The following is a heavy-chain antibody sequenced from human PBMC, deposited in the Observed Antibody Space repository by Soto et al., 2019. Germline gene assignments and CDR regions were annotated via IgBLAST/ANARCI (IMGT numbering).Heavy chain of an antibody. J-gene: IGHJ4*02. Sequence: PWGSLRISCASSVFTFSYFAMGWVGQAPGKGLEWVSVLNDRGDTTYYTDSVKGRFTISIDNSKNTLYLQMNSLRAEDTAVYYCAKDATRTNGWYHFDYWGQGAMVTVSS. CDR3: AKDATRTNGWYHFDY. V-gene: IGHV3-23*01. CDR2: LNDRGDTT. CDR1: VFTFSYFA. D-gene: IGHD6-19*01.